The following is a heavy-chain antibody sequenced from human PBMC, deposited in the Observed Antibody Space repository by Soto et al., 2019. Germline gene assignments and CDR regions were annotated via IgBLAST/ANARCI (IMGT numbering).Heavy chain of an antibody. CDR1: GGSITGDSYY. J-gene: IGHJ4*02. V-gene: IGHV4-61*01. Sequence: SETLSLTCNVSGGSITGDSYYWTWIRQPPGKGLEWLGYISYNGRTNYNPSLKSRVTISVDTSRKQFFLRLTSVTAADTAIYYCARDPCGSDCYSGLDYWGQGSLVTVSS. CDR2: ISYNGRT. CDR3: ARDPCGSDCYSGLDY. D-gene: IGHD2-21*02.